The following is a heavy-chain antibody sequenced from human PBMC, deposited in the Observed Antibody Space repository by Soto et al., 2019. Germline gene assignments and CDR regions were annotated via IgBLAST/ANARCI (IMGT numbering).Heavy chain of an antibody. Sequence: QLQLQESGPGLVKPSETLSLTCTVSGGSISSRSYYWGWIRQPPGKGLEWIGSIYYSGITNHIPSLKGRVTISVDTSKNQFSLKLSAVTAAATAVYYCATSEFHWGQGTLVTVSS. CDR1: GGSISSRSYY. V-gene: IGHV4-39*01. J-gene: IGHJ4*02. CDR3: ATSEFH. CDR2: IYYSGIT. D-gene: IGHD2-21*01.